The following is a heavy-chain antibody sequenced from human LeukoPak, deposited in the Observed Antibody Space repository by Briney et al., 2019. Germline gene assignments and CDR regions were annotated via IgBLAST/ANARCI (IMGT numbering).Heavy chain of an antibody. D-gene: IGHD2-21*02. CDR1: GFTFSNYA. J-gene: IGHJ4*02. CDR2: ISGGSGSST. CDR3: VRGFGTSDYYFDY. Sequence: GGSLRLSCAASGFTFSNYAMSWVRQAPGKGLEWFSAISGGSGSSTYYADAVKGRFTISRDNAKNTAHLQMNSLRAEDTAVYYCVRGFGTSDYYFDYWGQGTLVTVSS. V-gene: IGHV3-23*01.